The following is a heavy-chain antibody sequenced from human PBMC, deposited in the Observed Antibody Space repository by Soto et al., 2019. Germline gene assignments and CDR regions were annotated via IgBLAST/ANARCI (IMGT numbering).Heavy chain of an antibody. V-gene: IGHV3-23*05. Sequence: HPGGSLRLSCAASGFSFSDYSMNWVRQAPGKGLEWVAFIDLSGTNPDYSESVKGRFTLSKDKSMKTVYLQMNSLRVEDAAVYYCTKDRVPDGIYSFDYWGQGALVTVSS. CDR3: TKDRVPDGIYSFDY. CDR1: GFSFSDYS. D-gene: IGHD2-15*01. CDR2: IDLSGTNP. J-gene: IGHJ4*02.